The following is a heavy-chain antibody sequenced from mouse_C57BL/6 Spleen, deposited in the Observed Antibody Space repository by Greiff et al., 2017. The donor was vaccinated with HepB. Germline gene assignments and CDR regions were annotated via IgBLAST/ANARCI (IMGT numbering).Heavy chain of an antibody. CDR2: ISSGSSTI. D-gene: IGHD2-5*01. CDR3: ARPDYYSNYCFAY. V-gene: IGHV5-17*01. CDR1: GFTFSDYG. J-gene: IGHJ3*01. Sequence: EVQVVESGGGLVKPGGSLKLSCAASGFTFSDYGMHWVRQAPEKGLEWVAYISSGSSTIYYADTVKGRFTISRDNAKNTLFLQMTSLRSEDTAMYYCARPDYYSNYCFAYWGQGTLVTVSA.